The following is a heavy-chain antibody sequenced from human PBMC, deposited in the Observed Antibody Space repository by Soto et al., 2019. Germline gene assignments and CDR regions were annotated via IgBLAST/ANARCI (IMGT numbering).Heavy chain of an antibody. CDR1: GFTFSSDA. CDR3: ARDAHDYGGYVQYFDY. V-gene: IGHV3-30*04. Sequence: GESLRLSCAASGFTFSSDAMHWVRQPQGKGLEWEAVISYDGSNKYYADSVKGRFTISRDNSKNTLYLQMNSLRAEDTAVYYCARDAHDYGGYVQYFDYWGQGTLVTVSS. D-gene: IGHD4-17*01. J-gene: IGHJ4*02. CDR2: ISYDGSNK.